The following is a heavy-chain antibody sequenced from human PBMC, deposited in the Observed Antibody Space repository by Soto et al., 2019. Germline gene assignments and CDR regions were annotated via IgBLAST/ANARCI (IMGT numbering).Heavy chain of an antibody. Sequence: PSETLSLTCTVSGGSISGYYWSWIRQPPGKRLEWIGYIYYTGSTNYNPSLRSRVTISIDTSKNQFSLKLSSMTAADTAVYYCARYPRLDYWGQGTLVTVSS. CDR2: IYYTGST. CDR1: GGSISGYY. V-gene: IGHV4-59*08. J-gene: IGHJ4*02. CDR3: ARYPRLDY.